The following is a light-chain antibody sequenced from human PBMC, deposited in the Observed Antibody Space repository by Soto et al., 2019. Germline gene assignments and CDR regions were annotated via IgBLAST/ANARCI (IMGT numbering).Light chain of an antibody. CDR1: QSVSSY. CDR3: QQRGYT. V-gene: IGKV3-11*01. J-gene: IGKJ2*01. CDR2: DAS. Sequence: EIVLTQSPATRSLSPGERATLSGRDSQSVSSYLAWYQQKPGQAPRLLIYDASSRATGIPARFSGSGSGTDFTLTISSLEPEDFAVYYCQQRGYTFGQGTKLEIK.